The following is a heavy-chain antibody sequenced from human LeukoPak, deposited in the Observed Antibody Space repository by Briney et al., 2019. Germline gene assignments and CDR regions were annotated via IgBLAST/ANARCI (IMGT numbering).Heavy chain of an antibody. D-gene: IGHD3-22*01. V-gene: IGHV3-48*04. Sequence: GGSLRLSCAASGFTFSSYSMNWVRQAPGKGLEWVSYISSSGDTMYYADSVKGRFTISRDNAKNSLYLQMNSLRVEDTAMYYCARSPLNYYDSNGYYSHYDYWGQGTLVTVSS. CDR1: GFTFSSYS. CDR3: ARSPLNYYDSNGYYSHYDY. J-gene: IGHJ4*02. CDR2: ISSSGDTM.